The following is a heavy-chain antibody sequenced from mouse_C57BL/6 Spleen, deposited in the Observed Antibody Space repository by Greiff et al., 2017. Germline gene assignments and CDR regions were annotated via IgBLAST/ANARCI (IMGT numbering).Heavy chain of an antibody. CDR3: ARWGYSYEDDGDYYAMDY. J-gene: IGHJ4*01. Sequence: QVQLQQSGAELMTPGASVQLSCKATGYPFTGYWIEWVKPRPGHGLEWIGEILPGSGSTNYNEKFKGKATFTADTSSNTAYLQRSSLTTEDSASYYGARWGYSYEDDGDYYAMDYWGQGTSVTVSA. D-gene: IGHD2-4*01. V-gene: IGHV1-9*01. CDR2: ILPGSGST. CDR1: GYPFTGYW.